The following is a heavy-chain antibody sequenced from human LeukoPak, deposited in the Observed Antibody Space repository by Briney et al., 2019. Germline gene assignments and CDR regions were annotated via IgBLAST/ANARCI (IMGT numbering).Heavy chain of an antibody. CDR3: ARDGVYSSSWPFSVGAYFDY. Sequence: PGGSLRLSCAASGFTFSSYGMHWVRQAPGKGLEWVAVIWYDGSNKYYADSVKGRFTISRDNSKNTLYLQMNSLRAEDTAVYYCARDGVYSSSWPFSVGAYFDYWGQGTLVTVSS. D-gene: IGHD6-13*01. J-gene: IGHJ4*02. CDR2: IWYDGSNK. CDR1: GFTFSSYG. V-gene: IGHV3-33*01.